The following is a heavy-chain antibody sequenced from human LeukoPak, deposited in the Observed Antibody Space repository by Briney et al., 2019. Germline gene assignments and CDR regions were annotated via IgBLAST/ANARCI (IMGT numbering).Heavy chain of an antibody. V-gene: IGHV4-30-4*01. CDR1: GGSISSGDYY. J-gene: IGHJ4*02. CDR3: ARDGPTYDILTGYYNGEYYFDY. Sequence: SETLSLTCTVSGGSISSGDYYWSWIRQPPGKGLEWIGYIYYSGSTYYNPSLKSRVTISVDTSKNQFSLKLSSVTAADTAVYYCARDGPTYDILTGYYNGEYYFDYWGQGTLVTVSS. CDR2: IYYSGST. D-gene: IGHD3-9*01.